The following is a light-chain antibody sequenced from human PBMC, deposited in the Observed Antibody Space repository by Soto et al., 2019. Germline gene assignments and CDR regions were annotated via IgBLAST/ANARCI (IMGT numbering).Light chain of an antibody. Sequence: SYELTQPPSVSVSPGQTASITCSGDKLGDKYACWYQQKPRQSPELVIYQDSKRPSGIPERFSGSNSGNTATLTISGTQAMDEADYYCQAWDSSTVVFGGGTKLTVL. CDR1: KLGDKY. CDR2: QDS. CDR3: QAWDSSTVV. J-gene: IGLJ2*01. V-gene: IGLV3-1*01.